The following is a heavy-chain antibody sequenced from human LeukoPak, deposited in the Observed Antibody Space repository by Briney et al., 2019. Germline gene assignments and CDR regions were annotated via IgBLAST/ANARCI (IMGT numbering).Heavy chain of an antibody. CDR3: ASRERDPPLLYYYGMDV. V-gene: IGHV3-33*01. J-gene: IGHJ6*02. CDR2: IWYDGSNK. D-gene: IGHD1-1*01. Sequence: GGSLRLSCAASGFTFSSYGMHWVRQAPGKGLEWVAVIWYDGSNKYYADSVKGRFTISRDNSKNTLYLQMNSLRAEDTAVYYCASRERDPPLLYYYGMDVWGQGTTVTVSS. CDR1: GFTFSSYG.